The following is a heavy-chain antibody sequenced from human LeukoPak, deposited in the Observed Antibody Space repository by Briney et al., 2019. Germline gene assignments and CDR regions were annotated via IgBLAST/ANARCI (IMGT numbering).Heavy chain of an antibody. Sequence: GGSLRLSCAASGFTFSSYAMSWVRQAPGKGLEWVSAISGSGGSTYYADSVKGRFTISRGNSKNTLYLQMNSLRAEDTAVYYCAKDLSLALPPRYYDYWGQGTLVTVSS. V-gene: IGHV3-23*01. CDR2: ISGSGGST. D-gene: IGHD1-26*01. J-gene: IGHJ4*02. CDR1: GFTFSSYA. CDR3: AKDLSLALPPRYYDY.